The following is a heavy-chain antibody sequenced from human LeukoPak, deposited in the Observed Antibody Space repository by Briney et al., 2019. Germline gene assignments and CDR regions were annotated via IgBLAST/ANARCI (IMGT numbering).Heavy chain of an antibody. D-gene: IGHD3-10*01. V-gene: IGHV1-69*13. CDR2: IIPIFGTA. Sequence: SVKVSCKASGGTFSSYTISWVRQAPGQGLEWMGGIIPIFGTANYAQKFQGRVTITADESTSTAYMELSSLRSEDTAVYYCARDKTTDYYGSGSLDYWGQGTLVTVSS. CDR1: GGTFSSYT. J-gene: IGHJ4*02. CDR3: ARDKTTDYYGSGSLDY.